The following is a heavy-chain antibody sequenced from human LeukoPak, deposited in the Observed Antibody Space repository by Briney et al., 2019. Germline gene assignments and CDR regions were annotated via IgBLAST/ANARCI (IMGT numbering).Heavy chain of an antibody. CDR2: IIPIFGTA. CDR1: GGTFSSYA. J-gene: IGHJ4*02. V-gene: IGHV1-69*05. Sequence: GSSVKVSCKASGGTFSSYAISWVRQAPGQGLEWMGGIIPIFGTANYAQKFQGRVTITTDGSTSTAYMELSSLRSEDTAVYYCARDLLEMATTRGDYWGQGTLVTVSS. D-gene: IGHD5-24*01. CDR3: ARDLLEMATTRGDY.